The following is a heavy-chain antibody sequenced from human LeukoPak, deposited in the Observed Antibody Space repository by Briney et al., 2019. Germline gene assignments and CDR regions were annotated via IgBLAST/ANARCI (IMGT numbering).Heavy chain of an antibody. CDR2: IYYSKNT. CDR3: VSPRGFSYGYFDY. J-gene: IGHJ4*02. CDR1: GGSISSSSAY. Sequence: SETLSLTCTVSGGSISSSSAYWGWIRPPPGKGLEWIGSIYYSKNTYYNPSLKSRVTISADTSKNQFSLTLGSVSATDTAVYYCVSPRGFSYGYFDYWGQGTLVTVSS. V-gene: IGHV4-39*01. D-gene: IGHD5-18*01.